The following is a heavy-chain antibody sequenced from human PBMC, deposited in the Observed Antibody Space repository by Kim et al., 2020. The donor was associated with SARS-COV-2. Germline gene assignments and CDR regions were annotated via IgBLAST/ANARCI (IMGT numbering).Heavy chain of an antibody. Sequence: GGSLRLSCGVSGLSISMYWMTWVRQAPGKGLEWVATINEGGSEKYYVDSVKGRFTISRDNAKNALGLQMNNLRAEDTAVYYCARDVGVEFDHWCQGTLVTVSS. D-gene: IGHD2-2*01. J-gene: IGHJ4*02. V-gene: IGHV3-7*03. CDR3: ARDVGVEFDH. CDR1: GLSISMYW. CDR2: INEGGSEK.